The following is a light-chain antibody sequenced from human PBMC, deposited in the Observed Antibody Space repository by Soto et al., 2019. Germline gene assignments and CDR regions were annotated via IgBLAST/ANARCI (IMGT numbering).Light chain of an antibody. J-gene: IGLJ3*02. CDR1: SSDVGSYNL. Sequence: QSALTQPASVSGSPGQSITMSCTGTSSDVGSYNLVSWYQHHPGKAPKLMIFEVNKRPSGVSNRFSGSKSGNTASLTISGLQAEDEADYYCCSYAGISTWVFGGGTQLTVL. CDR2: EVN. CDR3: CSYAGISTWV. V-gene: IGLV2-23*02.